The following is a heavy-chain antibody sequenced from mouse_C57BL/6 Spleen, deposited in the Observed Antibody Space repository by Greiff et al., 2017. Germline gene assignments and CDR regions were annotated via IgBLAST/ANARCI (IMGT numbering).Heavy chain of an antibody. D-gene: IGHD1-1*01. CDR1: GYAFSSSW. CDR3: ASPTLYYGSSYGYFDY. Sequence: QVQLQQSGPELVKPGASVKISCKASGYAFSSSWMNWVKQRPGKGLEWIGRIYPGDGDTNYNGKFKGKATLTADKSSSTAYMQLSSLTSEDSAVYFGASPTLYYGSSYGYFDYWGQGTTLTVSS. CDR2: IYPGDGDT. V-gene: IGHV1-82*01. J-gene: IGHJ2*01.